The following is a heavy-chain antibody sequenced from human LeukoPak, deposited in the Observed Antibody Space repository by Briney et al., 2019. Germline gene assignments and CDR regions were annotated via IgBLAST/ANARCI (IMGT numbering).Heavy chain of an antibody. CDR2: ISSSGSTI. V-gene: IGHV3-48*03. CDR3: AREVNSYDNS. CDR1: AFTLSSYE. Sequence: PGGSLRLSCAASAFTLSSYEMNWVRQAPGKGLEWVSYISSSGSTIYYADSVKGRFTISRDNAKNSLYLQMNSLRVEDTAVYYCAREVNSYDNSWGQGTLVTVSS. J-gene: IGHJ4*02. D-gene: IGHD5-18*01.